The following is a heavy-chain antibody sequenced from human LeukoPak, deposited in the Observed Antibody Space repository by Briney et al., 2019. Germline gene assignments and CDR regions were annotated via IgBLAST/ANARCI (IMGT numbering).Heavy chain of an antibody. Sequence: PGGSLRLSCAASGFTFSSYWMSWVRQAPGKGLEWVANIKQDGSEKYYVDSVKGRFTISRDNAKNSLYLQMNSLRAEDTAVYYCARGLYSSSWLDAFDIWGQGTMVTVSS. CDR2: IKQDGSEK. CDR3: ARGLYSSSWLDAFDI. D-gene: IGHD6-13*01. CDR1: GFTFSSYW. J-gene: IGHJ3*02. V-gene: IGHV3-7*01.